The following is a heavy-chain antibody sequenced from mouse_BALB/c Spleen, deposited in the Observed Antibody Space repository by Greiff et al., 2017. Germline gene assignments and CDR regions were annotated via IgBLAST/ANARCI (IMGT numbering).Heavy chain of an antibody. V-gene: IGHV2-9*02. CDR2: IWTGGST. CDR1: GFSFTSYG. D-gene: IGHD2-4*01. J-gene: IGHJ3*01. Sequence: QVQLKESGPGLVAPSQSLSITCTVSGFSFTSYGVHWVRQPPGKGLEWLGVIWTGGSTNYNSALMSRLSISKDNSKSQVFLKMNSLQTDDTAMYYCARYIYYDYDWFAYWGQGTLVTVSA. CDR3: ARYIYYDYDWFAY.